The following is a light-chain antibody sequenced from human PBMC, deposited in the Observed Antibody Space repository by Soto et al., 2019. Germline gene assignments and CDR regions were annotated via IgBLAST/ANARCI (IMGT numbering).Light chain of an antibody. CDR2: EAS. V-gene: IGKV1-33*01. CDR3: QHDDDFPSLT. CDR1: QDIGDY. Sequence: DIQMTQSPSSLSASVGDRVTITCQASQDIGDYLNWYQHKVGKAPTLLIYEASILETGVPSRFSGSGSATDFTCSISSLQPEYFATYYCQHDDDFPSLTFGGGTKVEIK. J-gene: IGKJ4*01.